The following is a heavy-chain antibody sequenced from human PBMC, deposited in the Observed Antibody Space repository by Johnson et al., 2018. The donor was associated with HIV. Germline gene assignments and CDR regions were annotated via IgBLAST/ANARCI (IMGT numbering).Heavy chain of an antibody. CDR3: AKDYPASNWAVPDDFDI. CDR1: GFTFSSYA. D-gene: IGHD7-27*01. Sequence: QVQLVESGGGLAQPWGSLRLSCAASGFTFSSYAMHWVRQAPGKGLEWVAVISYDGSNKYYADSVKGRFTISRDNSKNTLYLQMNSLRAEDTAVYYCAKDYPASNWAVPDDFDIWGQGSMVTVSS. V-gene: IGHV3-30-3*01. CDR2: ISYDGSNK. J-gene: IGHJ3*02.